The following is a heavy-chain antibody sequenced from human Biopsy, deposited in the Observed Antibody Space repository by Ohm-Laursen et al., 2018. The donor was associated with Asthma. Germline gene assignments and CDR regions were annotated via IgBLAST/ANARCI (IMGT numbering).Heavy chain of an antibody. CDR2: ISGSGGST. J-gene: IGHJ4*02. Sequence: SLRLSCAASGFTFSGYSMNWVRQAPGKGLEWVSAISGSGGSTYYADSVKGRFTISRDNSKNTLYLQMNSLRAEDTAVYYCAKGYYYDSSGFDYWGQGTLVTVSS. CDR3: AKGYYYDSSGFDY. V-gene: IGHV3-23*01. CDR1: GFTFSGYS. D-gene: IGHD3-22*01.